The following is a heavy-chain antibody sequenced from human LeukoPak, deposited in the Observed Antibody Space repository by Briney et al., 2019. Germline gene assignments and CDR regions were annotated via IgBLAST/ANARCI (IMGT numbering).Heavy chain of an antibody. Sequence: SETLSLTCTVSGGSISSYYRSWIRQPPGKGLEWIGYIYYSGSTNYNPSLRSRVTISVDTSKNQFSLKLSSVTAADTAVYYCARGSAYCSGGSCYEFDYWGQGTLVTVSS. J-gene: IGHJ4*02. D-gene: IGHD2-15*01. CDR3: ARGSAYCSGGSCYEFDY. CDR2: IYYSGST. V-gene: IGHV4-59*01. CDR1: GGSISSYY.